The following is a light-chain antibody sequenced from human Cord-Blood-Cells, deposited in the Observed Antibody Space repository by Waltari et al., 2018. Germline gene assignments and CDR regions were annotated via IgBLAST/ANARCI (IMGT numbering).Light chain of an antibody. CDR3: QSYDSSLSVYV. V-gene: IGLV1-40*01. Sequence: QSVLTQPPSVSGAPGQRVTISCTGSSSNIGAGYDVHWYQQLPGTAPKLLIYGNGNRPDGVPDRFSGSKSGTSASLAITGLQAEDEADYYCQSYDSSLSVYVFGTGTKVTVL. CDR2: GNG. J-gene: IGLJ1*01. CDR1: SSNIGAGYD.